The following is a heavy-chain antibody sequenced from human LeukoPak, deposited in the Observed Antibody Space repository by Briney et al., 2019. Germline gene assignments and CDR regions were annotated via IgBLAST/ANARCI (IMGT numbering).Heavy chain of an antibody. J-gene: IGHJ4*02. V-gene: IGHV4-39*01. CDR1: GGSISSSSYY. D-gene: IGHD6-13*01. CDR2: IYYSGST. Sequence: SETLSLTCTVSGGSISSSSYYWGWIRQPLGKGLEWIGSIYYSGSTYYNPSLKSRVTISVDTSKNQFSLKLSSVTAADTAVYYCARHPYTVASSWASYYFDYWGQGALVTVSS. CDR3: ARHPYTVASSWASYYFDY.